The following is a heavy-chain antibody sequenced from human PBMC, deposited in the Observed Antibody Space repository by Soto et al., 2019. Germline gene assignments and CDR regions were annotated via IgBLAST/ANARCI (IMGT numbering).Heavy chain of an antibody. CDR2: IKQDGSYT. J-gene: IGHJ4*02. Sequence: GGSLRLSCVGSGFTFSNYWMVWVRQSAGNRLEWVANIKQDGSYTTYVDALKGRFTVSRDNDKNSLYLQMNSLRVDDTAVYYCATWPLSSWFDYWGQGILVTVSS. D-gene: IGHD2-2*01. CDR3: ATWPLSSWFDY. V-gene: IGHV3-7*03. CDR1: GFTFSNYW.